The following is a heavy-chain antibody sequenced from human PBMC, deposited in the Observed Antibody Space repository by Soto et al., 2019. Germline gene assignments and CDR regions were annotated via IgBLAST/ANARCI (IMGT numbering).Heavy chain of an antibody. J-gene: IGHJ6*02. CDR1: GYTFTSYG. D-gene: IGHD5-12*01. CDR2: ISAYIGTA. Sequence: ASVKVSCKASGYTFTSYGISWVRQAPGQGLEWMGWISAYIGTANYAQKFQGRVTITADESTSTAYMELSSLRSEDTAVYYCARCRKRGIVATILDTDYYYYGMDVWGQGTTVTVSS. V-gene: IGHV1-18*01. CDR3: ARCRKRGIVATILDTDYYYYGMDV.